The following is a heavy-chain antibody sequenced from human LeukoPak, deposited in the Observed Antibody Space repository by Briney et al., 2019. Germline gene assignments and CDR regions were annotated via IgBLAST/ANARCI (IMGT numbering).Heavy chain of an antibody. Sequence: PSETLSLICTVSGDSISSYYWSWIRQPPGKGLEYIGYIDYRGTSDYNPSLKSRVTISLDTSKNQFSLRLTSVTAADTAVYFCARRHRGATSGLDWFDPWGQGTLVTVSS. CDR1: GDSISSYY. J-gene: IGHJ5*02. CDR2: IDYRGTS. V-gene: IGHV4-59*08. D-gene: IGHD1-26*01. CDR3: ARRHRGATSGLDWFDP.